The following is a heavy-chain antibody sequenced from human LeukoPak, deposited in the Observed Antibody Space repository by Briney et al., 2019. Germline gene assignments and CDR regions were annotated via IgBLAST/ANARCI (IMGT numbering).Heavy chain of an antibody. CDR2: ISSSSYI. D-gene: IGHD6-13*01. CDR1: GFTFSSYS. J-gene: IGHJ4*02. CDR3: ARGQQLDQLDY. V-gene: IGHV3-21*01. Sequence: GGSLRLSCAASGFTFSSYSMNWVRQAPGKGLEWVSSISSSSYIYYADSVKGRFTISRDNAKSSLYLQMNSLRAEDTAVYYCARGQQLDQLDYWGQGTLVTVSS.